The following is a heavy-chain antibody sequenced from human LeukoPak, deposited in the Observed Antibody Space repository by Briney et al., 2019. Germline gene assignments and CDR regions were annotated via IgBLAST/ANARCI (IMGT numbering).Heavy chain of an antibody. V-gene: IGHV3-64D*06. CDR3: VKSDCSGGSCYEYRYYYGMDV. J-gene: IGHJ6*02. CDR2: ISSNGGST. CDR1: GFTFSRYA. D-gene: IGHD2-15*01. Sequence: GGSLRLSCSASGFTFSRYAMHWVRQAPGKGLEYVSAISSNGGSTYYADSVKGRFTISRDNSKNTLYLQMSSLRAEDTAVYYCVKSDCSGGSCYEYRYYYGMDVWGQGTTVTVSS.